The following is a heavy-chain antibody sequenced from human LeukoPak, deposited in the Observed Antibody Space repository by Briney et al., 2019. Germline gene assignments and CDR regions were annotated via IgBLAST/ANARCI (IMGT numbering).Heavy chain of an antibody. Sequence: GGSLRRSCAASGFTFSSYSMNWVRQAPGKGLEWVSYISDRSHNIYYADSVKGRFTISRDNAENSLYLQMNSLREEDTAVYYCVRDYLYAMDVWGQGTTVTVSS. CDR1: GFTFSSYS. CDR2: ISDRSHNI. CDR3: VRDYLYAMDV. J-gene: IGHJ6*02. V-gene: IGHV3-48*02.